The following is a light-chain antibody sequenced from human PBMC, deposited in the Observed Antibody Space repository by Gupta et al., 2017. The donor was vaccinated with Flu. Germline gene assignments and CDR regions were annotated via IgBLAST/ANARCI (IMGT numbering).Light chain of an antibody. V-gene: IGLV1-44*01. CDR3: AAWDESLRGWV. CDR1: NSSVARNP. J-gene: IGLJ3*02. CDR2: SNN. Sequence: RVTLSCVVSNSSVARNPVTWYHQFPATAPKLLLYSNNQWPLGVPDRFSGAKSGASASLAISGLQSEDEADYYCAAWDESLRGWVFGGGTKLTVL.